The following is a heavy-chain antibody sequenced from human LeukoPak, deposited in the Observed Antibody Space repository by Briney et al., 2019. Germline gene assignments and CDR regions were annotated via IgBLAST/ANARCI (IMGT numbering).Heavy chain of an antibody. CDR1: GYTLTSHG. CDR3: ASTNILTDIVVVVAATPGDY. J-gene: IGHJ4*02. D-gene: IGHD2-15*01. V-gene: IGHV1-18*01. Sequence: ASVKVSCKASGYTLTSHGISWVRQAPGQGLEWMGWISAYNGNTNYAQKLQGRVTMTTDTSTSTAYVELRSLRSDDTAVYYCASTNILTDIVVVVAATPGDYWGQGTLVTVSS. CDR2: ISAYNGNT.